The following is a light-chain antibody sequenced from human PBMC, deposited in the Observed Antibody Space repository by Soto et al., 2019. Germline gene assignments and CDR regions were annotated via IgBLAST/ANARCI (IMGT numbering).Light chain of an antibody. V-gene: IGLV1-51*01. J-gene: IGLJ1*01. CDR1: SSNIGNHF. CDR2: NNN. Sequence: QSVLTQPPSVSAAPGQKVTISCSGSSSNIGNHFVSWYRQLPGTAPKVLIYNNNGRPSGIPDRFSASKSGTSATLGITGRQTGDEADYYCVTWDRRLSAYFFGTGTKLTVL. CDR3: VTWDRRLSAYF.